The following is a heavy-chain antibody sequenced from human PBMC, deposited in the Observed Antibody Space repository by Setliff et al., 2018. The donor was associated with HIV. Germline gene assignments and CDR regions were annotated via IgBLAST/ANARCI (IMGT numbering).Heavy chain of an antibody. CDR2: INSNTYGGTT. Sequence: PGGSLRLSCAASGFTFDRFWMHWVRQAPGKGLEWVGFINSNTYGGTTDYAASVKGRFTISRDDSKSSAYLLMNSLKTEDTAVYYCSRVHSPLYYDILTGYLDYWGQGTLVTVSS. J-gene: IGHJ4*02. CDR3: SRVHSPLYYDILTGYLDY. CDR1: GFTFDRFW. D-gene: IGHD3-9*01. V-gene: IGHV3-49*04.